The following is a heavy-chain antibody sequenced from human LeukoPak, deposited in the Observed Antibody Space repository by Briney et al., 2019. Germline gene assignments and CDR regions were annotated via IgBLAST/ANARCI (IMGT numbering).Heavy chain of an antibody. CDR3: ARVEYSSSYWFDP. Sequence: GGSLRLSCAASGFTFSSYSMNWVRQAPGKGLEWVSVIYSGGSTYYADSVKGRFTISRDNSKNTLYLQMNSLRAEDTAVYYCARVEYSSSYWFDPWGQGTLVTVSS. CDR2: IYSGGST. D-gene: IGHD6-6*01. J-gene: IGHJ5*02. CDR1: GFTFSSYS. V-gene: IGHV3-66*01.